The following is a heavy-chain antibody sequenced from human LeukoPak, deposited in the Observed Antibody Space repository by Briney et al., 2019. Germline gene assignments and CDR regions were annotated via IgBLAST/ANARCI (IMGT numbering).Heavy chain of an antibody. D-gene: IGHD3-10*01. J-gene: IGHJ4*02. V-gene: IGHV3-23*01. CDR1: GFTFSSYA. Sequence: AGGSLRLSCAASGFTFSSYAMSWVRQAPGKGLEWVSAISGSGGSTYYADSVKGRFTISRDNSKNTLYLQTNSLRAEDTAVYYCAKDLRGSGSYYNLFDYWGQGTLVTVSS. CDR3: AKDLRGSGSYYNLFDY. CDR2: ISGSGGST.